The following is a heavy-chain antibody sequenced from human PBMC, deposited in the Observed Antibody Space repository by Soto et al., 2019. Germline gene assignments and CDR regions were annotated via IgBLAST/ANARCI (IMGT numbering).Heavy chain of an antibody. CDR3: ASQVTFAFDY. CDR1: GGSISSGGYY. Sequence: QVQLQESGPGLVKPSQTLSLTCTVSGGSISSGGYYWTWIRQLPGKGLEWIGYIYNSGNTQYNPSLKSRVTISIDTSTNQYSLILTSVTAADTAVYYCASQVTFAFDYWGQGTLVTVSS. D-gene: IGHD2-21*02. J-gene: IGHJ4*02. V-gene: IGHV4-31*03. CDR2: IYNSGNT.